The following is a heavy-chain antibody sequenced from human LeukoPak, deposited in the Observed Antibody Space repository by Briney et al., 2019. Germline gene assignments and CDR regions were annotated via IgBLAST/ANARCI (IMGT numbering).Heavy chain of an antibody. D-gene: IGHD3/OR15-3a*01. CDR3: ARDKDWSFDY. J-gene: IGHJ4*02. V-gene: IGHV3-30-3*01. Sequence: GGSLRLSCAASGFSFSSHAMHWVRQAPGKGLEWVAVISDDGSNKHYAESVKGRFTISRDTSKNTLYLQMNSLRAEDTAIYYCARDKDWSFDYWGQGTLVTVSS. CDR1: GFSFSSHA. CDR2: ISDDGSNK.